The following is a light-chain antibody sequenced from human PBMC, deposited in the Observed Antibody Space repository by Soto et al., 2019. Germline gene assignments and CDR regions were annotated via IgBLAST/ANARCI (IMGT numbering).Light chain of an antibody. CDR1: LSVSSD. Sequence: EIVMTQSPATLSVSPGERATLSCRSSLSVSSDLAWYHQKPGQAPRLLIYGASTRATGIPARFSGSGSGTEFTLTINSLQSEDFAVYYCQQYNNWPRTFGQGTKVDIK. V-gene: IGKV3-15*01. CDR3: QQYNNWPRT. J-gene: IGKJ1*01. CDR2: GAS.